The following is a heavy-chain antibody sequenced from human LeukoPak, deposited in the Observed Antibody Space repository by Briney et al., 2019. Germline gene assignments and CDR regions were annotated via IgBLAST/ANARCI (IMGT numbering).Heavy chain of an antibody. CDR2: ISYDGSNK. J-gene: IGHJ4*02. CDR1: GFTFSSFG. Sequence: GRSLRLSCTASGFTFSSFGMHWVRQAPGKGLEWVALISYDGSNKYYADSLKGRFTISRDNSKNTLYLQMNSLKAADTAVYYCAKGMIRGVTVPAEVDYWGQGALVTVSS. CDR3: AKGMIRGVTVPAEVDY. V-gene: IGHV3-30*18. D-gene: IGHD3-10*01.